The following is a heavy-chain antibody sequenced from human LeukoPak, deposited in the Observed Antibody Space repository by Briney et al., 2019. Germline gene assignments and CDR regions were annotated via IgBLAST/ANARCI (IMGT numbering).Heavy chain of an antibody. CDR2: IKQDGSEK. CDR3: ARLEYQLLSDY. CDR1: GFTFSSYA. J-gene: IGHJ4*02. D-gene: IGHD2-2*01. V-gene: IGHV3-7*01. Sequence: PGGSLRLSCAASGFTFSSYAMSWVRQAPGKGLEWVANIKQDGSEKYYVDSVKGRFTISRDNAKNSLYLQMNSLRAEDTAVYYCARLEYQLLSDYWGQGTLVTVSS.